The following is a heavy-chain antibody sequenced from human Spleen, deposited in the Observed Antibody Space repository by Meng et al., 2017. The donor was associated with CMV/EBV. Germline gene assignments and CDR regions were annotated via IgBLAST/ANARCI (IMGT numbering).Heavy chain of an antibody. CDR1: GFTFSSYS. CDR3: AKAPHPFGGGMYGMDV. D-gene: IGHD3-16*01. Sequence: GESLKISCAASGFTFSSYSMNWVRQAPGKGLEWVSSISSSSDYIYYSDSVKGRFTISRDNAKNSLYLQMNSLRAEDTALYYCAKAPHPFGGGMYGMDVWGQGTTVTVSS. J-gene: IGHJ6*02. V-gene: IGHV3-21*04. CDR2: ISSSSDYI.